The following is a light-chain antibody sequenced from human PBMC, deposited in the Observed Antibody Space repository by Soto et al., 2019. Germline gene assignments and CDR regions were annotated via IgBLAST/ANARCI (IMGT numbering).Light chain of an antibody. CDR3: QHHNTWEGT. Sequence: EIVMTQSPATLSVSPGERVTLSCRASQHVYSNLAWYQQKPGQAPRLLIYGASTRATGIPGRFSGSGFGTEFTLTISSLQSEDFAVYYCQHHNTWEGTFGQGTKVEVK. J-gene: IGKJ1*01. CDR2: GAS. V-gene: IGKV3-15*01. CDR1: QHVYSN.